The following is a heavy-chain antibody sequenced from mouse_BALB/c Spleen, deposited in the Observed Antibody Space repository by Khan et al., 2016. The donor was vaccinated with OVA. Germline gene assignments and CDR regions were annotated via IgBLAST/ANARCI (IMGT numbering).Heavy chain of an antibody. CDR1: GYTFTSYW. CDR2: TNHTNGRT. Sequence: QVQLQQPGAELVKAGASVKMSCKASGYTFTSYWMHWVKQRLGQGLEWFAETNHTNGRTYYNEKFKSKATLTVDKSSSTAYMLLSGPTFEDSAVDYCARMKKIVATYCDYGGQGTTLTVSS. D-gene: IGHD1-1*01. V-gene: IGHV1S81*02. J-gene: IGHJ2*01. CDR3: ARMKKIVATYCDY.